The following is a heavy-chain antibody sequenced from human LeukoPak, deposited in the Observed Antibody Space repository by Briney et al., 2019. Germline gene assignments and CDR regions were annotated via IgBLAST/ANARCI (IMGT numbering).Heavy chain of an antibody. D-gene: IGHD3-10*01. CDR2: IHYSGST. CDR3: ARGVGTMVRGVSLNY. CDR1: GGSIRSYY. Sequence: SETLSLTCTVSGGSIRSYYWSWIRQPPGKGLEWIGYIHYSGSTNYNPSLKSRVTISVDTSKNQFSLKLSSVTAADTAVYYCARGVGTMVRGVSLNYWGQGTLVTVSS. J-gene: IGHJ4*02. V-gene: IGHV4-59*01.